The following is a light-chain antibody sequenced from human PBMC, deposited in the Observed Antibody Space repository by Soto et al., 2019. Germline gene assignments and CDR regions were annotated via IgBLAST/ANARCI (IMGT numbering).Light chain of an antibody. CDR2: DAS. J-gene: IGKJ4*01. Sequence: EIVLTQSPATLSLSPGERATLSCRASQSVSSYLAWYQQKPGQAPRLLIYDASNRATGIPARFSGSGSGTDFTLTISSLEPGDFAVYYCQQRSNWPRGVTFGGGTKVEIK. V-gene: IGKV3-11*01. CDR3: QQRSNWPRGVT. CDR1: QSVSSY.